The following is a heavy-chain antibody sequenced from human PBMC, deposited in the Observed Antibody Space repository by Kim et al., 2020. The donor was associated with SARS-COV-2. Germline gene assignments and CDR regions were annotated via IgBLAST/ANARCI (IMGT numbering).Heavy chain of an antibody. J-gene: IGHJ6*02. CDR3: ARVSGATSYYYYGMDV. CDR1: GFTFSSYS. D-gene: IGHD1-26*01. Sequence: WGSLRLSCAASGFTFSSYSMNWVRQAPGKGLEWVSYISSSSSTIYYADSVKGRFTISRDNAKNSLYLQMNSLRAEDTAVYYCARVSGATSYYYYGMDVWGQGTTVTVSS. V-gene: IGHV3-48*01. CDR2: ISSSSSTI.